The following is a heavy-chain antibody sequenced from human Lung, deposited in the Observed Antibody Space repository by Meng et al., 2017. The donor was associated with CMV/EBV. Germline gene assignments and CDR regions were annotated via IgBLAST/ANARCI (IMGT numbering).Heavy chain of an antibody. J-gene: IGHJ3*02. Sequence: SETXSLTCTVSGGSISSSSYYWGWIRQPPGKGLEWIGSIYYSGSTYYNPSLKSRVTISVDTSKNQFSLKLSSVTAADTAVYYCARQSPVLDAFDIWGQGTMVTVSS. CDR2: IYYSGST. CDR3: ARQSPVLDAFDI. D-gene: IGHD3-3*01. CDR1: GGSISSSSYY. V-gene: IGHV4-39*01.